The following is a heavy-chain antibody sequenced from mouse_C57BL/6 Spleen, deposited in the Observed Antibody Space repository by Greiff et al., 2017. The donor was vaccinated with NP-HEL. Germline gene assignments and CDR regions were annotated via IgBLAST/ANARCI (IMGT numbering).Heavy chain of an antibody. V-gene: IGHV5-16*01. Sequence: EVKLVESEGGLVQPGSSMKLSCTASGFTFSDYYMAWVRQVPEKGLEWVANINYDGSSTYYLDSLKSRFIISRDNAKNILYLQMSSLKSEDTATYYCARTLDYYGSSYRYFDVWGTGTTVTVSS. CDR3: ARTLDYYGSSYRYFDV. D-gene: IGHD1-1*01. J-gene: IGHJ1*03. CDR1: GFTFSDYY. CDR2: INYDGSST.